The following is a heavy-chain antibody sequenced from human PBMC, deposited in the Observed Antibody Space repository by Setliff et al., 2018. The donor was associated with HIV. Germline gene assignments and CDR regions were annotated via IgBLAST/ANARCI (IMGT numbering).Heavy chain of an antibody. D-gene: IGHD3-3*01. V-gene: IGHV4-59*01. CDR1: GVSISNYY. J-gene: IGHJ4*02. Sequence: SETLSLTCTVSGVSISNYYWSWIRQPPGKGLEWIGYMYYGGNTNYNPSLKSRVTISVDTSKSQFSLKLNSVTAADTAVYYCARDQSDWFYWGQGTLVTVAS. CDR3: ARDQSDWFY. CDR2: MYYGGNT.